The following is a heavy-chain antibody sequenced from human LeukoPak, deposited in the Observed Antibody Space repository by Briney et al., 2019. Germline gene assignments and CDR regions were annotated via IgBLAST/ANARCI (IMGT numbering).Heavy chain of an antibody. D-gene: IGHD4-17*01. V-gene: IGHV4-34*01. CDR3: ARGVRYGGVDY. CDR2: INHSGST. CDR1: GGSFSGYY. Sequence: SETLSLTCAVYGGSFSGYYWSWIRQPPGKGLEWIGEINHSGSTNYNPSLKSRVTISVDTSKNQFSLKLSSVTAADTAVYYCARGVRYGGVDYWGQGTLVTVSS. J-gene: IGHJ4*02.